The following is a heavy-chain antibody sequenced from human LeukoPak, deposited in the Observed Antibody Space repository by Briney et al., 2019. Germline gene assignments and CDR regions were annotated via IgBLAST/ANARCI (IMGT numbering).Heavy chain of an antibody. V-gene: IGHV3-21*01. CDR3: ARDRDLGNDYGDTNAFDI. CDR1: GFTFSSYT. D-gene: IGHD4-17*01. Sequence: NPGGSLRLSCAASGFTFSSYTMNWVRQAPGKGLEWVSSISTSGSYIYYADSVKGRFTISRDNAKKSLYLQMNSLRAEDTAVYYCARDRDLGNDYGDTNAFDIWGQGTMVTVSS. J-gene: IGHJ3*02. CDR2: ISTSGSYI.